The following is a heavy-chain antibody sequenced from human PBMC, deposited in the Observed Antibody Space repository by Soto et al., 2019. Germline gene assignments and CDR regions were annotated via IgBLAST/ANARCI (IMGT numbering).Heavy chain of an antibody. D-gene: IGHD6-6*01. CDR2: ISWNSGSI. CDR3: AKGGSSYDFDY. J-gene: IGHJ4*02. V-gene: IGHV3-9*01. Sequence: EVQLVESGGGLVQPGRSLRLSCAASGFTFDDYAMHWVRQAPGKGLEWVSGISWNSGSIGYADSVKGRFTISRDNAKNSLYLQMNSLRAEDTALYYCAKGGSSYDFDYWGQGTLVAVSS. CDR1: GFTFDDYA.